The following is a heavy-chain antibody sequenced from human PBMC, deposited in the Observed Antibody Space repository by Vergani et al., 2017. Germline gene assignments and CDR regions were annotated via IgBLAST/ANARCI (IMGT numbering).Heavy chain of an antibody. V-gene: IGHV3-30*02. D-gene: IGHD2-21*02. CDR2: IGKDGINT. CDR1: GFTFSNFG. Sequence: VQVVESGGGLVQPGGSLRLSCAASGFTFSNFGMHWIRQAPGKGLEWLAYIGKDGINTRYRDAVKGRFTVSRDNSKDILYLQIDSLRSEDTALYYCAKYLRDSTDGLPDSWGPGTLVIVSS. J-gene: IGHJ4*02. CDR3: AKYLRDSTDGLPDS.